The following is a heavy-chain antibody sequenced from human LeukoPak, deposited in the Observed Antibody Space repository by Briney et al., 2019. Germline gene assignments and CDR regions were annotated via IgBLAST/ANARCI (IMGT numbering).Heavy chain of an antibody. CDR3: ARGWSSGYSDY. CDR2: ITSSGSYI. D-gene: IGHD3-22*01. J-gene: IGHJ4*02. V-gene: IGHV3-21*01. Sequence: PGGSLRLSCAASGFTFSSYNMKWVRQAPGKGLEAVASITSSGSYIYYGDSVKGRFTISRDIAKTSLYLEMNSLRAEDTAVYYCARGWSSGYSDYWGQGTLVPVSS. CDR1: GFTFSSYN.